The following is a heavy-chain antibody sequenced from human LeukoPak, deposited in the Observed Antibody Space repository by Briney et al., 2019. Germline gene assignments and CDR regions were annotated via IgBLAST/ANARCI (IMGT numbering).Heavy chain of an antibody. CDR2: IYYSGST. J-gene: IGHJ3*01. Sequence: SETLYLTCNVSGGSLISYYWSWIRQPPGRGLGWIGYIYYSGSTNYNPSLRSRVTISVDTSKNQFSLKLTSVTAADTAVYYCARDSPVPNIWGQGTMVTVSS. CDR3: ARDSPVPNI. CDR1: GGSLISYY. V-gene: IGHV4-59*01.